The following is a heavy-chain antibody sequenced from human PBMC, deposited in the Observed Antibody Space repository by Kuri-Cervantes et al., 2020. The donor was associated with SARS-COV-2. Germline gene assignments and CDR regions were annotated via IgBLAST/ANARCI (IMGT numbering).Heavy chain of an antibody. D-gene: IGHD6-13*01. CDR2: INPNSGGT. V-gene: IGHV1-2*02. Sequence: ASVKVSCKASGYTFTGYYMHWVRQAPGQGLEWMGWINPNSGGTNYAQKFQGRVTMTRDTSISTAYMELSRLRSGDTAVYYCARDSEGSSWPNYYFDYWGQGTLVTVSS. J-gene: IGHJ4*02. CDR3: ARDSEGSSWPNYYFDY. CDR1: GYTFTGYY.